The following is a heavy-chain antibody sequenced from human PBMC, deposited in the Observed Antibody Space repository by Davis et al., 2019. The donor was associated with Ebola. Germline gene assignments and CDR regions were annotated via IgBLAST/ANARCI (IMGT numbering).Heavy chain of an antibody. D-gene: IGHD5-24*01. CDR2: IKQDGSEK. V-gene: IGHV3-7*01. CDR1: GFTFSSYW. CDR3: VRDAYNRRGFDY. Sequence: PGGSLRLSCAASGFTFSSYWMSWVRQAPGKGLEWVANIKQDGSEKYYVDSVKGRITISRDNAMNSLYLQMNSLRAEDTAVYYCVRDAYNRRGFDYWGQGTLVTVSS. J-gene: IGHJ4*02.